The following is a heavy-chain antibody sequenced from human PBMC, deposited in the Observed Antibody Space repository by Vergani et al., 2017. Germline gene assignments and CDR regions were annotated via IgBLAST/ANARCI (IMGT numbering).Heavy chain of an antibody. CDR2: INHSGST. D-gene: IGHD5-24*01. V-gene: IGHV4-34*01. J-gene: IGHJ4*02. CDR1: GGSFSGYY. CDR3: ARGIRDFVY. Sequence: QVQLQQWGAGLLKPSETLSLTCAVYGGSFSGYYWSWIRQPPGKGLEWIGEINHSGSTNYNPSLKSRVTISVDTSMNQFSLKLSSVTAACTAVYYCARGIRDFVYWGQGTLVTVSS.